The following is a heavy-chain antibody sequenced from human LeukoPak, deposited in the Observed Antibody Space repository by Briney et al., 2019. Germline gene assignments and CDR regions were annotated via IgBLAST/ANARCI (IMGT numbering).Heavy chain of an antibody. D-gene: IGHD6-6*01. CDR3: ARDLIAVRSGWFDP. J-gene: IGHJ5*02. CDR1: GYTFTTYG. V-gene: IGHV1-18*01. CDR2: ISTYNGNT. Sequence: GASVKVSCKASGYTFTTYGISWVRQAPGQGLEWMGWISTYNGNTNYAQQFQGRVTMTTDTSMSTTYMELRSLRSDDTAVYYCARDLIAVRSGWFDPWGQGSLVTVSS.